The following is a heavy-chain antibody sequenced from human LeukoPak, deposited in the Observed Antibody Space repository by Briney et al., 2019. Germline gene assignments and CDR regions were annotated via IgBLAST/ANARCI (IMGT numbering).Heavy chain of an antibody. V-gene: IGHV3-30*04. Sequence: GGSLRLSCAGSGFTFRSYAMNWVRQAPGKGLEWVAVISYDGNNEFYADSVKGRFTISRDNSENKLYLQINSLRVEDTAVYYCVKDTPTTGYHLDSWGQGTLVTVSS. J-gene: IGHJ4*02. CDR3: VKDTPTTGYHLDS. CDR1: GFTFRSYA. CDR2: ISYDGNNE. D-gene: IGHD1-1*01.